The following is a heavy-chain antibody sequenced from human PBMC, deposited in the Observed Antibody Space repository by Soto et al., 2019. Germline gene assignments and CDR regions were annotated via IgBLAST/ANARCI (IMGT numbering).Heavy chain of an antibody. V-gene: IGHV3-23*01. CDR1: GFTFSSYA. J-gene: IGHJ4*02. Sequence: EVQLLESGGGLVQPGGSLRLSCAVSGFTFSSYAMSWVRQAPGKRLEWVSTISDSGSTYYADSVKGRFTISRDNSKNTLYLQMNSLRVEDTAVYHCAKVWGENGYCTRSSCLYYFDYWGQGTLVTVSS. CDR2: ISDSGST. CDR3: AKVWGENGYCTRSSCLYYFDY. D-gene: IGHD2-2*03.